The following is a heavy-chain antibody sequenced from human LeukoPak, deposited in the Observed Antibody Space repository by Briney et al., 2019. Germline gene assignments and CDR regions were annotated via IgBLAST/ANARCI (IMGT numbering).Heavy chain of an antibody. CDR2: INPSGGST. CDR1: GYTFTSYY. V-gene: IGHV1-46*01. J-gene: IGHJ4*02. CDR3: ARDLGSSWYEVGYYFDY. Sequence: GASVKVSCKASGYTFTSYYMHWVRQAPGQGLEWMGIINPSGGSTSYAQKFQGRVTMTRDTSTSKVYMELSSLRSEDTAVYYCARDLGSSWYEVGYYFDYWGQGTLVTVSS. D-gene: IGHD6-13*01.